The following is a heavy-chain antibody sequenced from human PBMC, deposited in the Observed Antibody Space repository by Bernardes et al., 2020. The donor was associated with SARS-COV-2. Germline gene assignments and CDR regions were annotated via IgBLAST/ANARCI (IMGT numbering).Heavy chain of an antibody. CDR3: ARGEGLPRSSWFDP. J-gene: IGHJ5*02. CDR2: INHSGST. V-gene: IGHV4-34*01. D-gene: IGHD5-18*01. Sequence: SETLSLTCAVYGGSFSGYYWSWIRQPPGKGLEWIGEINHSGSTNYNPSLKSRVTISVDTSKNQFSLKLSSVTAADTAVYYCARGEGLPRSSWFDPWGQGTLVTVSS. CDR1: GGSFSGYY.